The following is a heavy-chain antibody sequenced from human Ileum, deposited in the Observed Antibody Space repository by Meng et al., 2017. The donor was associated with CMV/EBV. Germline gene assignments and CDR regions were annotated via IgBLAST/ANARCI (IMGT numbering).Heavy chain of an antibody. D-gene: IGHD6-13*01. CDR3: ARDPGYSSFDD. V-gene: IGHV3-7*01. J-gene: IGHJ4*02. CDR2: INQDGSIR. Sequence: GRSLRLSCAASGFTFGSYWMSWVRQAPGKEPEFVANINQDGSIRSYLDSAQGRFTISRDNAKASFYLHMNNLGPEDTAMYYCARDPGYSSFDDWGQGTLVTVSS. CDR1: GFTFGSYW.